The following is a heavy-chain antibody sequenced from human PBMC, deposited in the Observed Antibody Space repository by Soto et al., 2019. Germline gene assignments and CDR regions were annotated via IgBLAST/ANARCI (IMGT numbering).Heavy chain of an antibody. V-gene: IGHV1-18*01. Sequence: ASVKVSCKASGYTFTSYGISWVRQAPGQGLEWMGWISAYNGNTNYAQKLQGRVTMTTDTSTSTAYMELRSLRSDDTAVYYCARDFPSAGATSHPDIDYWGQGTLVTGSS. CDR3: ARDFPSAGATSHPDIDY. CDR1: GYTFTSYG. J-gene: IGHJ4*02. CDR2: ISAYNGNT. D-gene: IGHD1-26*01.